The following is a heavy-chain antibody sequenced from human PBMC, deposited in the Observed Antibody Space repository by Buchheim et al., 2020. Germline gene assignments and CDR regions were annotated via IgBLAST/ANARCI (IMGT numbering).Heavy chain of an antibody. CDR3: TTEGSTSWSVSDSWFDP. Sequence: EVQLVESGGGLVQPGGSLRLSCAASGFTFSSYWMHWVRQAPGKGLEWVGRIKSKTDGGTTDYAAPVTGRFTISRDDSKNKLYLQMNSLKTEDTAVYYCTTEGSTSWSVSDSWFDPWGQGTL. J-gene: IGHJ5*02. D-gene: IGHD2-2*01. V-gene: IGHV3-15*01. CDR2: IKSKTDGGTT. CDR1: GFTFSSYW.